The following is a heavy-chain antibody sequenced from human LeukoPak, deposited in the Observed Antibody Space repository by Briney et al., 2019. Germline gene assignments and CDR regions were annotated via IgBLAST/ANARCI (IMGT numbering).Heavy chain of an antibody. V-gene: IGHV1-18*01. D-gene: IGHD1-1*01. Sequence: GASVTVSCKASGYTFTNYGISWVRQAPGQGLEWMGWISAYNGKTNYAQKLQGRVTMTTDTSTSTAYMELRTLRSDDTAVYYCARAPERLGWFDPWGQGTLVTVSS. J-gene: IGHJ5*02. CDR1: GYTFTNYG. CDR2: ISAYNGKT. CDR3: ARAPERLGWFDP.